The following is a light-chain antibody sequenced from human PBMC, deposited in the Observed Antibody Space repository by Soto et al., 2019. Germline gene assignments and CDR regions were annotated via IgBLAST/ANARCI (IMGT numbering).Light chain of an antibody. Sequence: EIVLTQSPGTLSLSPGERVTLSCRASQSVSSNLAWYQQKSGQAPSLLIYDVSRRATGIPERFSGSGSGTDFTLIISRLEPEDFAVYYCQQYGSSPRTFGQGTKVDIK. J-gene: IGKJ1*01. CDR2: DVS. CDR3: QQYGSSPRT. V-gene: IGKV3-20*01. CDR1: QSVSSN.